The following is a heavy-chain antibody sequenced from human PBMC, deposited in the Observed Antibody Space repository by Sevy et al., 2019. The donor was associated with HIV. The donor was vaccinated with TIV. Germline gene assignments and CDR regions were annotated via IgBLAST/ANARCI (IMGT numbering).Heavy chain of an antibody. J-gene: IGHJ4*02. D-gene: IGHD1-26*01. CDR3: ARDDKYSGSDTIDY. CDR1: GFTFSSYG. Sequence: GGSLRLSCAASGFTFSSYGMHWVRQAPGKGLEWVAVIWYDGSNKYYADSVKGRFTISRDNSKNTLYLQMNSLRAEDTAVYHCARDDKYSGSDTIDYWGQGTLVTVSS. V-gene: IGHV3-33*01. CDR2: IWYDGSNK.